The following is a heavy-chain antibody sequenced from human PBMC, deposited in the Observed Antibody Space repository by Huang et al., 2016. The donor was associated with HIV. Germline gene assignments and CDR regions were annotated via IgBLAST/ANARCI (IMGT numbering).Heavy chain of an antibody. D-gene: IGHD2-8*02. V-gene: IGHV3-74*03. CDR1: GFTFSSYW. CDR2: INNEGSIT. CDR3: ARHRSSGGVEEAFDI. J-gene: IGHJ3*02. Sequence: EVQLVESGGGLVQPGGSLRLSCAASGFTFSSYWMHWVRQAPGKGLVWLARINNEGSITTDADSVKGRITISRDNARNTMYLQMTTLSAGDTAVYYCARHRSSGGVEEAFDIWGPGTLVTVAS.